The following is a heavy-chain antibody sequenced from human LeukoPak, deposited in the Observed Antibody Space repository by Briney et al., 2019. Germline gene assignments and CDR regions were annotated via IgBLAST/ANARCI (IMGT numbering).Heavy chain of an antibody. CDR1: GFTFSSYG. D-gene: IGHD2-2*01. J-gene: IGHJ4*02. V-gene: IGHV3-30*02. CDR3: AKGREKYCTSTSCYHDY. Sequence: GGSLRLSCTASGFTFSSYGMHWVRQAPGKGLEWVAFIRYDGNNKYYADSVKGRFTISRDNSENTLYLQMNSLRVEDTAVYFCAKGREKYCTSTSCYHDYWGQGTLVTVSS. CDR2: IRYDGNNK.